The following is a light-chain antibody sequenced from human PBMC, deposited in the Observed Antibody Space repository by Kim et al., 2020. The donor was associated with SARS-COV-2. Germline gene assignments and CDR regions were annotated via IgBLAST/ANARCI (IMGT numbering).Light chain of an antibody. CDR3: QQYGSSPPST. Sequence: PGERATLSCRASQSVSSSYSAWYQQTAGQAPRLLIYGASSRATGIPDRFSGSGSATDFTLTISRLEPEDSAVYYCQQYGSSPPSTFGQGTRLEIK. J-gene: IGKJ5*01. CDR2: GAS. CDR1: QSVSSSY. V-gene: IGKV3-20*01.